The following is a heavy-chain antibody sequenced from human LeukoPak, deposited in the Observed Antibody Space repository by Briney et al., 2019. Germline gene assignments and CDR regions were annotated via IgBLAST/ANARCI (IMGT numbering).Heavy chain of an antibody. Sequence: SSETLSLTCAGYGGSFSGYYWSWIRQPPGKGLEWIGEINHSGSTNYNPSLKSRLTRSVDTPKNQFSQKLSSVTAADTAVYYCARGRGCGSGGSCYSGAFGYWGQGTLVTVSS. CDR3: ARGRGCGSGGSCYSGAFGY. CDR2: INHSGST. CDR1: GGSFSGYY. J-gene: IGHJ4*02. V-gene: IGHV4-34*01. D-gene: IGHD2-15*01.